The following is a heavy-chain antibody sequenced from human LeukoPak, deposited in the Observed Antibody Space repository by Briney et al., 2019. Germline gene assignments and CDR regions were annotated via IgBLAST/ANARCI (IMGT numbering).Heavy chain of an antibody. V-gene: IGHV1-69*06. D-gene: IGHD1-26*01. CDR1: GGTFSSYA. Sequence: SVKVSCKASGGTFSSYAISWVRQAPGQGLEWMGRIIPIFGTANYAQKFQGRVTITADKSTSTAYMELSSLRSEDTAVYYCARDRPKWELPIEAYCYYMDVWGKGSTVTVSS. CDR2: IIPIFGTA. CDR3: ARDRPKWELPIEAYCYYMDV. J-gene: IGHJ6*03.